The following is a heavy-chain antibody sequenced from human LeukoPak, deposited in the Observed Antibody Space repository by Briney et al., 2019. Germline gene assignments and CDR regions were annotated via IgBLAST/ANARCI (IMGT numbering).Heavy chain of an antibody. J-gene: IGHJ4*02. V-gene: IGHV4-39*01. D-gene: IGHD5-12*01. CDR2: IHYSGST. CDR3: ARHDRSGYDSRGLFDY. CDR1: GVSISSSSYY. Sequence: SETLSLTCTVSGVSISSSSYYWGRIRQPPGKGLEYIGSIHYSGSTYYNLSLKSRVTISVDTSKNQFSLKLSSVTAADTAVYYCARHDRSGYDSRGLFDYWGQGTLVTVSS.